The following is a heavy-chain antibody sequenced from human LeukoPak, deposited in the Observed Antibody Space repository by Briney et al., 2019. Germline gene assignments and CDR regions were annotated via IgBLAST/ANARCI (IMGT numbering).Heavy chain of an antibody. D-gene: IGHD2-2*01. CDR2: IYYSGST. CDR3: ARGREVPAHFSWNNYYYYMDV. J-gene: IGHJ6*03. CDR1: GGSISSYY. V-gene: IGHV4-59*12. Sequence: KPSETLSLTCTVSGGSISSYYWSWIRQPPGKGLEWIGYIYYSGSTNYNPSLKSRISISVDTSKNQFSLKLSSVTAADTAVYYCARGREVPAHFSWNNYYYYMDVWGKGTTVTVSS.